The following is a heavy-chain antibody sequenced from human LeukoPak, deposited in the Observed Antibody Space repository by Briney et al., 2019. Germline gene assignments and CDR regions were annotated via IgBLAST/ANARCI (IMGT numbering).Heavy chain of an antibody. Sequence: PGGSLRLSCAASGFTFSSYAMSWVRQAPGKGLEWVSAISVSGGSTYYADSVEGRFTISRDNSKNTLYLQMNSLIAEDTDVYYCAKDQILTGYYRPDYYYGMDVWGQGTTVTVSS. V-gene: IGHV3-23*01. CDR1: GFTFSSYA. D-gene: IGHD3-9*01. CDR3: AKDQILTGYYRPDYYYGMDV. J-gene: IGHJ6*02. CDR2: ISVSGGST.